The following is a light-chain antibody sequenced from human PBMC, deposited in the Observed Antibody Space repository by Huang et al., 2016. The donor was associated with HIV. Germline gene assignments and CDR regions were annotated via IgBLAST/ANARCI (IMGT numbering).Light chain of an antibody. CDR3: QQRSNWPPT. Sequence: ETVLTQSPATLSLSPGERATLSCRASQNIGNYLAWYQQKPGQTPRLLIYDTSNRATGVPARFSGSGSGTDFTLDISSLESEDFAVYYCQQRSNWPPTFGGGNKV. J-gene: IGKJ4*01. CDR1: QNIGNY. V-gene: IGKV3-11*01. CDR2: DTS.